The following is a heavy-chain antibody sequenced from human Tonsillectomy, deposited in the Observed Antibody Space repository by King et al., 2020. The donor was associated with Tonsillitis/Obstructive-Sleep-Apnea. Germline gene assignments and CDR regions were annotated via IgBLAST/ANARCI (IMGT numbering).Heavy chain of an antibody. V-gene: IGHV3-66*01. CDR3: ARDKATGTTDYYYYYYMDV. CDR1: GFTVSSNY. D-gene: IGHD1-7*01. J-gene: IGHJ6*03. CDR2: IYSGGST. Sequence: VQLVESGGGLVQPGGSLRLSCAASGFTVSSNYMSLVRQAPGKGLEWVSGIYSGGSTYYADSVKGRFTISRDNSKNTLYLQMNSLRAEDTAVYYCARDKATGTTDYYYYYYMDVWGKGTTVTVSS.